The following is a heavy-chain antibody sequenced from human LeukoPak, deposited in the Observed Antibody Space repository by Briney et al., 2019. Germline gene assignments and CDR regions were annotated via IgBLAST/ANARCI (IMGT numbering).Heavy chain of an antibody. J-gene: IGHJ4*02. D-gene: IGHD2/OR15-2a*01. CDR2: INSDGSWT. V-gene: IGHV3-74*01. CDR3: VSFYEAY. CDR1: GNYW. Sequence: GGSLRLSCAASGNYWMHWVRQAPGKGLVWVSHINSDGSWTSYADSVEGRFTISKDNAKNTVYLQMNNLRAEDTAVYYCVSFYEAYWGRGTLVTVSS.